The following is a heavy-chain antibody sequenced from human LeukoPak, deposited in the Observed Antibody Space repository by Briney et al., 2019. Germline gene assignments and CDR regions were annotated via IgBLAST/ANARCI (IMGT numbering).Heavy chain of an antibody. CDR1: GFTFSNAW. D-gene: IGHD1-26*01. J-gene: IGHJ4*02. Sequence: GGSLRLSCAASGFTFSNAWMSWVRQAPGKGLEWVGRIKSKTDGGTTDYAAPVKGRFTISRDDSKNTLYLQMNCLKTEDTAVYYCTTEGVGATYFDYWGQGTLVTVSS. V-gene: IGHV3-15*01. CDR2: IKSKTDGGTT. CDR3: TTEGVGATYFDY.